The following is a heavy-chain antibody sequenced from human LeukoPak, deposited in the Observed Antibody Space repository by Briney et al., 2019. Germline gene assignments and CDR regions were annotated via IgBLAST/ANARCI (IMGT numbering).Heavy chain of an antibody. Sequence: PGGSLRLSCAASGFAVSSNYMNWVRQAPGKGLEWVSVIYSGGSTYYADSVKGRFTISRDNSKNTLYLQMHSLRAEDTAVYYCARAGGLYYYGSGSPSQYYFDYWGQGTLVTVSS. D-gene: IGHD3-10*01. V-gene: IGHV3-53*01. CDR2: IYSGGST. J-gene: IGHJ4*02. CDR1: GFAVSSNY. CDR3: ARAGGLYYYGSGSPSQYYFDY.